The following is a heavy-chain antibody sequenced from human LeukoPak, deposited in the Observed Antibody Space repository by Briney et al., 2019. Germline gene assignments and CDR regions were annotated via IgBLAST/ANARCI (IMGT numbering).Heavy chain of an antibody. CDR3: ARDYYFGSGRFDY. D-gene: IGHD3-10*01. CDR1: GFTFSSYE. J-gene: IGHJ4*02. V-gene: IGHV3-48*03. Sequence: SGGSLRLSCAASGFTFSSYEMNWVRQAPGKGLEWVSYISSSGSTIYYADSVKGRFTISRDNAKNSLYLQMNSLRAEDTVVYYCARDYYFGSGRFDYWGQGTLVTVSS. CDR2: ISSSGSTI.